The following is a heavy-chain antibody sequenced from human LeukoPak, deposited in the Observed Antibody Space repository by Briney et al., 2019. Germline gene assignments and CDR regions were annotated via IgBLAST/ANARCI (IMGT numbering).Heavy chain of an antibody. CDR3: ARDRGRYYYDSSGYYPDNWFDP. D-gene: IGHD3-22*01. CDR1: GGSISSYY. CDR2: IYTSGST. V-gene: IGHV4-4*07. J-gene: IGHJ5*02. Sequence: SETLSLTCTVSGGSISSYYWSWIRQPAGKGLEWIGRIYTSGSTNYNPSLKSRVTMSVDTSKNQFSLKLSSATAADTAVYYCARDRGRYYYDSSGYYPDNWFDPWGQGTLVTVSS.